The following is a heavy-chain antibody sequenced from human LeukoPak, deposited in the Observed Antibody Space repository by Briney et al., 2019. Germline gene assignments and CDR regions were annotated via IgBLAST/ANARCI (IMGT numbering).Heavy chain of an antibody. Sequence: SETLSLTCGVSGGSISSGDYYWSWIRQPPGKGLEWIGYIYYSGSTYYNPSLKSRVTISVDTSKNQFSLKLSSVTAADTAVYYCAREELLLGYFDYWGQGTLVTVSS. D-gene: IGHD2-15*01. CDR3: AREELLLGYFDY. CDR2: IYYSGST. J-gene: IGHJ4*02. V-gene: IGHV4-30-4*01. CDR1: GGSISSGDYY.